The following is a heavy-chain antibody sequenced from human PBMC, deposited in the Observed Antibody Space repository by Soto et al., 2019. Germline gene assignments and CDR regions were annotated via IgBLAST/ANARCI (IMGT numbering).Heavy chain of an antibody. J-gene: IGHJ6*02. CDR1: GFTFSSYG. CDR2: ISYDGSNK. CDR3: AKNYGVYDYYYYGMDF. V-gene: IGHV3-30*18. Sequence: QVQLVESGGGVVQPGRSLRLSCAASGFTFSSYGMHWVRKAPGKGLEWVAVISYDGSNKYYADSVKGRFTISRDNSKNTLYLQMNSLRADDTAVYYCAKNYGVYDYYYYGMDFWGQGTTVTVAS. D-gene: IGHD4-17*01.